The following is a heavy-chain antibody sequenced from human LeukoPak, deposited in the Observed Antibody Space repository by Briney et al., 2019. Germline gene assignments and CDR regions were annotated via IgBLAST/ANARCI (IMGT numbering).Heavy chain of an antibody. CDR1: GDSVSSNSAA. CDR2: TYYRSKWYN. D-gene: IGHD3-22*01. J-gene: IGHJ4*02. V-gene: IGHV6-1*01. CDR3: ARGISTDSSGYYLIGGFDY. Sequence: SQTLSLTCVISGDSVSSNSAAWNWIRQSPSRGLEWLGRTYYRSKWYNDYAVAVKSRITINPDTSKNQFSLQLNSVTPEDRAVYYCARGISTDSSGYYLIGGFDYWGQGTLVTVSS.